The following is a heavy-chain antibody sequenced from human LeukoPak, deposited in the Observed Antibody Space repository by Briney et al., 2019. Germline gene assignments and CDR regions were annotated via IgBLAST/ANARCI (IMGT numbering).Heavy chain of an antibody. Sequence: GGSLRLSCASSGFTFSSYWMSWVRQAPGKGLEWVSYISNDSVDKYYVDSVRGRFTISRDNAKKSMYLQMSGLRVEDTAVYYCARRDWVSGAVRAFDIWGQGTMVTVSS. CDR1: GFTFSSYW. D-gene: IGHD3-3*01. V-gene: IGHV3-7*01. CDR2: ISNDSVDK. J-gene: IGHJ3*02. CDR3: ARRDWVSGAVRAFDI.